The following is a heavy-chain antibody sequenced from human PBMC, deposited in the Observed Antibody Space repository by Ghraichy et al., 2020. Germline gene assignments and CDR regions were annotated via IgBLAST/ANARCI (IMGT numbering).Heavy chain of an antibody. Sequence: SETLSLTCVVSGGSISSNSWWGWVRQPPGKGLEWIGEIAHVGSTNYNPSLKSRVTISVDNSKNQFSLRVTSVTAADTAVYFCARTDSFGEALDPWGQGTLVTVSS. CDR1: GGSISSNSW. CDR2: IAHVGST. V-gene: IGHV4-4*02. D-gene: IGHD2-21*01. CDR3: ARTDSFGEALDP. J-gene: IGHJ5*02.